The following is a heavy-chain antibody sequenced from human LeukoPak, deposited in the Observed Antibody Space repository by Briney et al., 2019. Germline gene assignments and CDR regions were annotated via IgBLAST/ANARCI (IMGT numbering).Heavy chain of an antibody. J-gene: IGHJ4*02. D-gene: IGHD3-16*02. CDR2: FDPEEGET. V-gene: IGHV1-24*01. CDR3: ATGERDGGVIVKFDY. CDR1: GYTLTELS. Sequence: ASVKVSCKVSGYTLTELSMHWVRQAPRKGREGMGGFDPEEGETIYAQKFQGRVTMTEDTSTDTAYMELSSLRSEDTAVYYCATGERDGGVIVKFDYWGQGTLVTVSS.